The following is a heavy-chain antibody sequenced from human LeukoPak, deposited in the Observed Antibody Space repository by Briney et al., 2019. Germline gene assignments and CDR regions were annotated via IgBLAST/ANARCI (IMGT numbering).Heavy chain of an antibody. D-gene: IGHD1-26*01. CDR2: VYTSGNT. CDR1: GGSISSGSYY. J-gene: IGHJ2*01. CDR3: ARSSGSYYLTYFDL. V-gene: IGHV4-61*02. Sequence: SETLSLTCTVSGGSISSGSYYWSWIRQPAGKGLEWIGCVYTSGNTNYSPSLRSRVTILVDTSKNQFSLKLSSVTAADTAVYYCARSSGSYYLTYFDLWGRGTLVTVSS.